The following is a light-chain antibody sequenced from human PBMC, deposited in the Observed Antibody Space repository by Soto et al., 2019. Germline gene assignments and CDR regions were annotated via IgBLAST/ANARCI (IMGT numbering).Light chain of an antibody. CDR1: SSDAGGYNY. Sequence: QSALTQPASVSGSPGQSITISCTGTSSDAGGYNYVSWYQQYPGKAPKLMIYDVSNRPSGVSNRFSGSKSGNTASLTISGLQAEDEADYYCSSYTISNTLVFGSGTKVTVL. V-gene: IGLV2-14*01. CDR3: SSYTISNTLV. CDR2: DVS. J-gene: IGLJ1*01.